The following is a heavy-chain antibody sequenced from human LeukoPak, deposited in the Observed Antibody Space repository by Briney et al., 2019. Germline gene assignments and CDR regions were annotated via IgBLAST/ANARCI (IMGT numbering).Heavy chain of an antibody. D-gene: IGHD5-12*01. Sequence: ETLSLNCAVYGGSFSGYYWSWVRQAPGKGLEWVSAISGSGGSTYYADSVKGRFTISRDNSKNPLYLQMNSLRAEDTAVYYCANLEGSGLSFDYWGEGTLVTVCS. CDR3: ANLEGSGLSFDY. V-gene: IGHV3-23*01. J-gene: IGHJ4*02. CDR1: GGSFSGYY. CDR2: ISGSGGST.